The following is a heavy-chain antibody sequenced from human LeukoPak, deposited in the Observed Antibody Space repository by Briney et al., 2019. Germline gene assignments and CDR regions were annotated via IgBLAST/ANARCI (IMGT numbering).Heavy chain of an antibody. CDR1: GYTFTGYY. Sequence: ASVKVSCKASGYTFTGYYMHWVRQAPGQGLEWMGWINPNSGGTNYAQKFQGRVTMTRDTSISTAYMELSRLRSDDTAVYYCARGAGIGENAFDIWGQGTMVTVSS. V-gene: IGHV1-2*02. CDR3: ARGAGIGENAFDI. CDR2: INPNSGGT. D-gene: IGHD3-10*01. J-gene: IGHJ3*02.